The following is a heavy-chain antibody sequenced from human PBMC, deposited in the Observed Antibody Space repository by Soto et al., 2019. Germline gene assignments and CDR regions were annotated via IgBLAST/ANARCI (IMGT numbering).Heavy chain of an antibody. CDR2: ISGSGGST. CDR3: AKGGSSSSRGRLDY. CDR1: GFTFSSYA. D-gene: IGHD6-6*01. J-gene: IGHJ4*02. Sequence: GGSLRLSCAASGFTFSSYAMSWVRQAPGKGLEWVSAISGSGGSTYYADSVKGRFTISRDNSKNTLYLQMNSLRAEDTAVYYCAKGGSSSSRGRLDYWGQGTLVTVSS. V-gene: IGHV3-23*01.